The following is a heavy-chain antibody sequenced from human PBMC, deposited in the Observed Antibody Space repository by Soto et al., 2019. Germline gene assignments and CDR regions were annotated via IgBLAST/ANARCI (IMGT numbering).Heavy chain of an antibody. V-gene: IGHV5-51*01. CDR1: GYSFTSYW. Sequence: GESLKISCKGSGYSFTSYWIGWVRQMPGKGLEWMGIIYPGDSDTRYSPSFQGQVTISADKSISTAYLQWSSLKASDTAMYYCARGLAVAGPVANDAFDIWGQGTMVTVSS. CDR2: IYPGDSDT. D-gene: IGHD6-19*01. CDR3: ARGLAVAGPVANDAFDI. J-gene: IGHJ3*02.